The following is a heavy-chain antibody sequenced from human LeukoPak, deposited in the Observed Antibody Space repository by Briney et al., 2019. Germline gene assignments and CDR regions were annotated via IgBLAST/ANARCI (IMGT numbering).Heavy chain of an antibody. D-gene: IGHD3-3*01. Sequence: GASVKVSCKASGYTFTSYPMNWVRQAPGQGLEWMGWINTNTGNPTYAQGFTGRFVFSLDTSVSTAYLQISSLKAEDTAVYYCARALRYYDFWSGSPLDYWGQGTLVTVSS. J-gene: IGHJ4*02. CDR3: ARALRYYDFWSGSPLDY. CDR2: INTNTGNP. V-gene: IGHV7-4-1*02. CDR1: GYTFTSYP.